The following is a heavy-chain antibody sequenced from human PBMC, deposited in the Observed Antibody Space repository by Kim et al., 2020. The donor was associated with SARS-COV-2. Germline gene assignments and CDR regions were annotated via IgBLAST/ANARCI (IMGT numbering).Heavy chain of an antibody. Sequence: GGSLRLSCAASGFTFSSYAMHWVRQAPGKGLEWVAVISYDGSNKYYADSVKGRFTISRDNSKNTLYLKMNSLRAEDTAVYYCARGETAPNGRIFDYWGQGTLVTVSS. CDR1: GFTFSSYA. V-gene: IGHV3-30*04. D-gene: IGHD5-18*01. CDR2: ISYDGSNK. J-gene: IGHJ4*02. CDR3: ARGETAPNGRIFDY.